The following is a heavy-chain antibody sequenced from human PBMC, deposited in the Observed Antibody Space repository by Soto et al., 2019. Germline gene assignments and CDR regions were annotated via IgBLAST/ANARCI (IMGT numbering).Heavy chain of an antibody. V-gene: IGHV4-34*01. CDR1: GGSFSGYY. CDR2: INHSGST. D-gene: IGHD5-18*01. J-gene: IGHJ4*02. CDR3: ARGDTAMVTIDFDY. Sequence: QVQLQQWGAGLLKPSETLSLTCAVYGGSFSGYYWSWIRQPPGKGLEWIGEINHSGSTNYNPSLKSRVTISVDTSKNQFSLKLSSVTAADTAMYYCARGDTAMVTIDFDYWGQGTLVTVSS.